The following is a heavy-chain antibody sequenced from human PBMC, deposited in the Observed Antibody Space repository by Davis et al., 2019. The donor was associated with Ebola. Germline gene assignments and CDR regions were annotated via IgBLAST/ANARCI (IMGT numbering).Heavy chain of an antibody. CDR2: IYSGGST. J-gene: IGHJ4*02. CDR1: GFTVSSNY. Sequence: GESLKISCAASGFTVSSNYMSWVRQAPGKGLEWVSVIYSGGSTYYADSVTGRFTIARDNSKNTLYLQMNSLRAEDTAVYYCARDQEYSSYWGQGTLVTVSS. V-gene: IGHV3-66*01. CDR3: ARDQEYSSY. D-gene: IGHD6-6*01.